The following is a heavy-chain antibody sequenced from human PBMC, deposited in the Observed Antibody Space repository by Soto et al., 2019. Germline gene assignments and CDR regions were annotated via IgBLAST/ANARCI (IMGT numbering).Heavy chain of an antibody. V-gene: IGHV4-34*01. D-gene: IGHD6-6*01. CDR2: INHSGST. J-gene: IGHJ4*02. CDR1: GGSVSCYY. CDR3: ASRSIAARRKDY. Sequence: SETLSLTCAVYGGSVSCYYWSWIRQPPGKGLEWIGEINHSGSTNYNPSLKSRVTISVDTSKNQFSLKLSSVTAADTAVYYCASRSIAARRKDYWGQGTLVTVSS.